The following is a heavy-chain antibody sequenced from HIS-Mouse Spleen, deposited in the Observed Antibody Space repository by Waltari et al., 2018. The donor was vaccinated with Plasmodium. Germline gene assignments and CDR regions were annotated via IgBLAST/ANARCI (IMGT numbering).Heavy chain of an antibody. V-gene: IGHV1-2*02. Sequence: QVQLVQSGAEVKKPGASVKVSCKASGYTFTGYYMHWVRQAPRQGLEWMGWINPTSGGTNYAQKFQGRVTMTRDTSISTAYMELSRLRSDDTAVYYCARVLGYKAAAGTFVEYFQHWGQGTLVTVSS. D-gene: IGHD6-13*01. J-gene: IGHJ1*01. CDR1: GYTFTGYY. CDR3: ARVLGYKAAAGTFVEYFQH. CDR2: INPTSGGT.